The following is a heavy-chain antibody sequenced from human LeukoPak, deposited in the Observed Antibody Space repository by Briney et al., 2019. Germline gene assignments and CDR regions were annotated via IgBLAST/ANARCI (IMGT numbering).Heavy chain of an antibody. D-gene: IGHD3-3*01. J-gene: IGHJ4*02. Sequence: NSSETLSLTCTVSGGSISSYYWSWIRQPPGKGLEWIGYIYYSGSTNYNPSLKSRVTISVDTSKNQFSLKLSSVTAADTAVYYCARHAKTYYDFWSGLGFDYWGQGTLVTVSS. V-gene: IGHV4-59*08. CDR1: GGSISSYY. CDR3: ARHAKTYYDFWSGLGFDY. CDR2: IYYSGST.